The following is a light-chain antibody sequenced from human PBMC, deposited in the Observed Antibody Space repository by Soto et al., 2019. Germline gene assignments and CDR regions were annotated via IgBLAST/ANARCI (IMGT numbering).Light chain of an antibody. CDR1: SSDVGGSKL. CDR3: CSYASSATWV. J-gene: IGLJ3*02. Sequence: QSVLTQPASVSGSPGQSITISCTGTSSDVGGSKLVSWYQHHPGKAPKLIIYEDTKRPSGVSPRFSGSKSGNTASLTISGLQAEDEADYYCCSYASSATWVFGGGTKLTVL. V-gene: IGLV2-23*01. CDR2: EDT.